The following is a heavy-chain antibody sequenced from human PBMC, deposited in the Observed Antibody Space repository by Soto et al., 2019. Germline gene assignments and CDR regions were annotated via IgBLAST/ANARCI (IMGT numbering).Heavy chain of an antibody. Sequence: ASVKVSCKASGYTFTSYDINWVRQATGQGLEWMGWMNPNSGNTGYAQKFQGRVTMTRNTSISTAYMELSSLRSEDTAVYYCAKVTMVRGVHWFDPWGQGTLVTVSS. V-gene: IGHV1-8*01. CDR3: AKVTMVRGVHWFDP. D-gene: IGHD3-10*01. CDR2: MNPNSGNT. CDR1: GYTFTSYD. J-gene: IGHJ5*02.